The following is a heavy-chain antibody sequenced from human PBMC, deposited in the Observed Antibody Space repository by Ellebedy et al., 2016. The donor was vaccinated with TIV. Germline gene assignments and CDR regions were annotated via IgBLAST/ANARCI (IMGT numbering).Heavy chain of an antibody. J-gene: IGHJ4*02. CDR2: INHSGST. V-gene: IGHV4-34*01. Sequence: SETLSLTXAVYGGSFSGYYWSWIRQPPGKGLEWIGEINHSGSTNYNPSLKSRVTISVDRSKNQFSLKLSSVTAADTAVYYCARSSGGSFDYWGQGTLVTVSS. CDR3: ARSSGGSFDY. D-gene: IGHD2-15*01. CDR1: GGSFSGYY.